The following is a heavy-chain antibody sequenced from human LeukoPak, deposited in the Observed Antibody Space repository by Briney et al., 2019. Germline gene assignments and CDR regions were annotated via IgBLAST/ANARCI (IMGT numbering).Heavy chain of an antibody. CDR3: ARYLASAAGVGFDY. CDR1: GYTFTSYD. CDR2: MNPNSGNT. Sequence: ASVKVSCKASGYTFTSYDINWVRQATGQGLEWMGWMNPNSGNTGYAQKFQGRVTMTRNTSISTVYMELSSLRSEDTAVYYCARYLASAAGVGFDYWGQGTLVTVSS. D-gene: IGHD6-13*01. V-gene: IGHV1-8*01. J-gene: IGHJ4*02.